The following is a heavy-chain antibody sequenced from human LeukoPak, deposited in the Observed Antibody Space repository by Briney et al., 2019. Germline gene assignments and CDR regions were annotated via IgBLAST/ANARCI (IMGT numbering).Heavy chain of an antibody. CDR1: GGSISSGGYY. Sequence: PSETLSLTCTVSGGSISSGGYYWSWIRQHPGKGLEWIGYIYYSGSTYYNPSLKSRVTISVDTSKNQFSLKLSSVTAADTAVYYCARVSPPLYFDYWGQGTLVTVSS. CDR3: ARVSPPLYFDY. CDR2: IYYSGST. J-gene: IGHJ4*02. V-gene: IGHV4-31*03.